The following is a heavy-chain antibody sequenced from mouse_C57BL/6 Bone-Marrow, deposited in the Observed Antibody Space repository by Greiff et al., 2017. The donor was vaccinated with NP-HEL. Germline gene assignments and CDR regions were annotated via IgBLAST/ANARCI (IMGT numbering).Heavy chain of an antibody. CDR1: GFTFSDYY. J-gene: IGHJ2*01. V-gene: IGHV5-16*01. Sequence: EVKLMESEGGLVQPGSSMKLSCTASGFTFSDYYMAWVRQVPEKGLEWVATINYDGSSTYYLDSLKSRFIISRDNAKNILYLQMSSLKSEDTATYYCARDLYYYGSSRFDYWGQGTTLTVSS. D-gene: IGHD1-1*01. CDR2: INYDGSST. CDR3: ARDLYYYGSSRFDY.